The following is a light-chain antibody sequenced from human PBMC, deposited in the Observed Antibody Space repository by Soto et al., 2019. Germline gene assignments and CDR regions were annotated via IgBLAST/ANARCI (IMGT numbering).Light chain of an antibody. CDR1: QSIGNS. CDR2: DAF. J-gene: IGKJ4*01. Sequence: TVLTQSPATLSLSPGERATLSCKASQSIGNSLGWFQQKPGQAPRLLIVDAFNRATGIPARFTGSGSGAEFTLTISSLEPEDFGVYYCRQRYNWPLTFGGGTKVEIK. V-gene: IGKV3-11*01. CDR3: RQRYNWPLT.